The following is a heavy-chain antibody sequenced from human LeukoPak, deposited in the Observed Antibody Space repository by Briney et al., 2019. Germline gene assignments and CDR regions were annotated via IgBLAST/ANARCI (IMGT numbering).Heavy chain of an antibody. CDR3: AREGGVTYCTNGVCHFDY. Sequence: GASVKVSCKASGYTFTSYDINWVRQATGQGLEWMGWMNPNSGNTGYAQKFQGRVTITRNTSISTAYMELSSLRSDDTAVYYCAREGGVTYCTNGVCHFDYWGQGTLVTVSS. CDR2: MNPNSGNT. D-gene: IGHD2-8*01. V-gene: IGHV1-8*03. J-gene: IGHJ4*02. CDR1: GYTFTSYD.